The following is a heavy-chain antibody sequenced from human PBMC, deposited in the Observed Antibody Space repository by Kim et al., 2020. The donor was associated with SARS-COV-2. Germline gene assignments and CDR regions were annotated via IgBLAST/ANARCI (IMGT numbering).Heavy chain of an antibody. V-gene: IGHV2-70*01. Sequence: SGPTLVNPTQTLTLTCTFSGFSLSTSGMCVSWIRQPPGKALEWLALIDWDDDKYYSTSLKTRLTISKDTSKNQVVLTMTNMDPVDTATYYCARTRVEMATSVVYYYGMDVWGQGTTVTVSS. CDR3: ARTRVEMATSVVYYYGMDV. CDR2: IDWDDDK. J-gene: IGHJ6*02. D-gene: IGHD5-12*01. CDR1: GFSLSTSGMC.